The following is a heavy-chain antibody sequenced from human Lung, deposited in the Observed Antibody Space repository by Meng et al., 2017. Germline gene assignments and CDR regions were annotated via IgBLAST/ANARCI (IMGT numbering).Heavy chain of an antibody. Sequence: QVQLQQWGAGLLKPSETLSLTCVVPGGSFSDYYWSWIRQSPGKGLEWIGEINHSGSTNYNPSLESRATISVDTSQNNLSLKLSSVTAADSAVYYCARGPTTMAHDFDYWGQGTLVTVSS. CDR3: ARGPTTMAHDFDY. J-gene: IGHJ4*02. CDR2: INHSGST. CDR1: GGSFSDYY. V-gene: IGHV4-34*01. D-gene: IGHD4-11*01.